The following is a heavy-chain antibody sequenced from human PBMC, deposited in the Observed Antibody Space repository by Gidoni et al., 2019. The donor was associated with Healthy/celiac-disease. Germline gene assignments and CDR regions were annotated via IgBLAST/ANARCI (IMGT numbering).Heavy chain of an antibody. D-gene: IGHD3-16*02. Sequence: VRAVETGGGLTQTGGSLRPACAATGLTLSCICMSRVPQPPGKGLGWVSGLDSGGRTYYADSLKGRFTISRDNSKNTLYLQKNSRRAEDTAVYYCARGGNDYVWGSYRYGNEGYYYYMDVWGKGTTVTVSS. CDR1: GLTLSCIC. CDR2: LDSGGRT. J-gene: IGHJ6*03. V-gene: IGHV3-53*02. CDR3: ARGGNDYVWGSYRYGNEGYYYYMDV.